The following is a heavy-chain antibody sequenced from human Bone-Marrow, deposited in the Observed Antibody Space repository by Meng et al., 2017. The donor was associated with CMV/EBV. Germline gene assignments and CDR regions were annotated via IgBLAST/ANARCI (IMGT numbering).Heavy chain of an antibody. CDR2: ISSSSSYI. V-gene: IGHV3-21*01. CDR1: GFTFSSYS. Sequence: GESLKISCAASGFTFSSYSMNWVRQAPGKGLEWVSSISSSSSYIYYADSVKGRFTISRDNAKNSLYLQMNSLRAEKTAVYYCAGGVAAAGDYWGQGTLVTVSS. CDR3: AGGVAAAGDY. J-gene: IGHJ4*02. D-gene: IGHD6-13*01.